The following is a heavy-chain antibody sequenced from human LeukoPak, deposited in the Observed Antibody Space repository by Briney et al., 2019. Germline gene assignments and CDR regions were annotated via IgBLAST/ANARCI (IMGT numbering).Heavy chain of an antibody. D-gene: IGHD2-15*01. V-gene: IGHV3-30*18. CDR3: AKKPRYCSGGSRYHLSYFDY. CDR1: GFTFSSYG. Sequence: GGSLRLSCAASGFTFSSYGMHWVRQAPGKGLEWVAVISYDGSNKYYADSVKGRFTISRDNSKNTLYLQMNSLRAEDTAVYYCAKKPRYCSGGSRYHLSYFDYWGQGTLVTVSS. CDR2: ISYDGSNK. J-gene: IGHJ4*02.